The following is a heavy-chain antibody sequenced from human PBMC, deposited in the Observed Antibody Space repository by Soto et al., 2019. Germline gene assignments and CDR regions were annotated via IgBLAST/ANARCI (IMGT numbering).Heavy chain of an antibody. D-gene: IGHD2-15*01. CDR1: TYSISSYNW. Sequence: SETLSLTCAISTYSISSYNWWGWIRQPPGKGLEWIGYIFHNGDTYYNPSLKGRVSMSVDTSRNQFSLKLTSVTAVDTAVYYCARKPAATGWFDPWGQGTLVTVSS. CDR2: IFHNGDT. V-gene: IGHV4-28*01. J-gene: IGHJ5*02. CDR3: ARKPAATGWFDP.